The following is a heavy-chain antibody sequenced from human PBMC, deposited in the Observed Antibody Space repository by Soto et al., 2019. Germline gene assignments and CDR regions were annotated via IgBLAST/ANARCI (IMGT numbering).Heavy chain of an antibody. J-gene: IGHJ4*02. CDR3: AREAIYYDILTGYTPGPVDY. Sequence: ASVKVSCKASGYTFTSYGISWVRQAPGQGLEWMGWISAYNGNTNYAQKLQGRVTMTTDTSTSTAYMELRNLRSDDTAVYYCAREAIYYDILTGYTPGPVDYWGQGTLVTVSS. V-gene: IGHV1-18*01. CDR2: ISAYNGNT. CDR1: GYTFTSYG. D-gene: IGHD3-9*01.